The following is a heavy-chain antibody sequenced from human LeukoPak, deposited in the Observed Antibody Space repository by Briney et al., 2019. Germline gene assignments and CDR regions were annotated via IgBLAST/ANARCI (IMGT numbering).Heavy chain of an antibody. CDR3: AKGDYVVY. CDR2: ISTDGYTT. Sequence: GGSLRLSCAASGLAFSAYKMHWVRQAPRKGLVWVSRISTDGYTTDYADFVQGRFTASRDNTKNTWSLEMNSLRAEDTAVYYCAKGDYVVYWGQGTLVTVSS. V-gene: IGHV3-74*01. J-gene: IGHJ4*02. CDR1: GLAFSAYK.